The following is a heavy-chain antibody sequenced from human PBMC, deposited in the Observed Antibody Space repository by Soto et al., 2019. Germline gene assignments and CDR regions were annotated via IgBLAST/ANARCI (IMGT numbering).Heavy chain of an antibody. CDR1: DRSFSDYY. Sequence: PSEIMSLTCAVYDRSFSDYYWSWIRQPPGKGLEWIGEINHSGSTNYNPSLKSRVTISVDTSKNQFSLKLSSVTAADTAVYYCAVALGYCSGGSCYHDFEYWGQGTLVTVSS. CDR2: INHSGST. CDR3: AVALGYCSGGSCYHDFEY. J-gene: IGHJ4*02. V-gene: IGHV4-34*01. D-gene: IGHD2-15*01.